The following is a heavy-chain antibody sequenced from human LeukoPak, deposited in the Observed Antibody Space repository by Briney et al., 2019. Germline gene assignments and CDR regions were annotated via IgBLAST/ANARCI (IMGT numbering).Heavy chain of an antibody. D-gene: IGHD5-18*01. CDR3: ARGDWIQLWPPTFDY. CDR1: GYTFTSYY. V-gene: IGHV1-46*01. CDR2: INPSGGST. Sequence: ASVKVSCKASGYTFTSYYMHWVRQAPGQGLEWMGIINPSGGSTSYAQKFQGRVTMTRDTSTSTVYMELSSLRSEDTAVYYCARGDWIQLWPPTFDYWGQGTLVTISS. J-gene: IGHJ4*02.